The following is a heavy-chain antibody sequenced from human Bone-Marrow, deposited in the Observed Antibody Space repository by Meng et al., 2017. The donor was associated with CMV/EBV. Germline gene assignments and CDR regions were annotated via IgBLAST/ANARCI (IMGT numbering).Heavy chain of an antibody. D-gene: IGHD3-10*01. Sequence: ASVKVSCKASGGTFSSYDINWVRQATGQGLEWMGWMNPNSGNTGYAQKFQGRVTMTRNTSISTAYMELSSLRSEDTAVYYCARELGWEFDDYWGQGTLVTVSS. CDR1: GGTFSSYD. J-gene: IGHJ4*02. V-gene: IGHV1-8*02. CDR3: ARELGWEFDDY. CDR2: MNPNSGNT.